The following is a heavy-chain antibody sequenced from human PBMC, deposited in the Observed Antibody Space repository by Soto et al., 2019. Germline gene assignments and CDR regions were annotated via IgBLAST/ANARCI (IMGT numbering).Heavy chain of an antibody. CDR2: ISSSSSTI. J-gene: IGHJ5*02. CDR1: GFTFSSYS. Sequence: GGSLRLSYAASGFTFSSYSMNWVRQAPGKGLEWVSYISSSSSTIYYADSVKGRFTISRDNAKNSLYLQMSSLRDEDTAVYYCARDLYGSGKNWFDPWGQGTLVTVSS. CDR3: ARDLYGSGKNWFDP. D-gene: IGHD3-10*01. V-gene: IGHV3-48*02.